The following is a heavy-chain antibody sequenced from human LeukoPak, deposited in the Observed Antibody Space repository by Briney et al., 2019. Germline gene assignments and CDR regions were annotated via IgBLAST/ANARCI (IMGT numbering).Heavy chain of an antibody. CDR3: AREGPMTRSGSYDY. V-gene: IGHV3-30*03. D-gene: IGHD1-26*01. Sequence: PGRSLRLSCAASGFTFSSYGMHWVRQAPGTGLEWVAVISSDGSHKYYADSVKGRFTISRDNAKNSLYLQMNSLRAEDTAVYYCAREGPMTRSGSYDYWGRGTLVTVSS. CDR1: GFTFSSYG. J-gene: IGHJ4*02. CDR2: ISSDGSHK.